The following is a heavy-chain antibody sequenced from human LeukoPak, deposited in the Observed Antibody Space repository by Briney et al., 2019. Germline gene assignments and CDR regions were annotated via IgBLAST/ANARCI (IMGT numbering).Heavy chain of an antibody. Sequence: GSSVTVSCKASGGTFSSYAISWVRQAPGQGLEWMGGIIPIFGTANYAQKFQGRVTITTDESTSPAYMELSSLRSEDTAVYYCARGIRGYYDSRPPLNWGQGTLVTVSS. J-gene: IGHJ4*02. D-gene: IGHD3-22*01. CDR2: IIPIFGTA. CDR1: GGTFSSYA. CDR3: ARGIRGYYDSRPPLN. V-gene: IGHV1-69*05.